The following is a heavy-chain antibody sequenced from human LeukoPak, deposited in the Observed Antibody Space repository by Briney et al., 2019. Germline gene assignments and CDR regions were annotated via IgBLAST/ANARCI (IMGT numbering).Heavy chain of an antibody. CDR3: AKGHARFDP. CDR2: ISASGSAT. Sequence: PGGSLRLSCAASGFIFSNYGMNWVRQAPGKGLEWVAAISASGSATSYADSVKGRFTISRDNSKNTLYLQMNSLRAEDTAVYYCAKGHARFDPWGQGTLVTVSS. J-gene: IGHJ5*02. CDR1: GFIFSNYG. V-gene: IGHV3-23*01. D-gene: IGHD2-2*01.